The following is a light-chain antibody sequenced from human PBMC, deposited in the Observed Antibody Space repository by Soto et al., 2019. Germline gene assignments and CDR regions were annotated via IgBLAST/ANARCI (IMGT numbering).Light chain of an antibody. Sequence: DIQMTHSPSSLSASVGDRVTITCRASQSISTYLNWYQQKPGKAPKLLIDAASSLQSGVPSRFSGSGSGTDFVLTISSLQVEDFATYHCQQSYITPDTFGQGTKVDIK. CDR3: QQSYITPDT. V-gene: IGKV1-39*01. J-gene: IGKJ2*01. CDR2: AAS. CDR1: QSISTY.